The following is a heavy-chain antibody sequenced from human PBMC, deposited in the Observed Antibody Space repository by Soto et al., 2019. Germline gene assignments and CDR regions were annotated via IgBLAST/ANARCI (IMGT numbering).Heavy chain of an antibody. CDR1: GFTFSSYA. CDR2: ISGSGRST. CDR3: AKASVKYDFCSGSAPIFDY. D-gene: IGHD3-3*01. Sequence: EVRLLESGGDLIQPGGSLRLSCAASGFTFSSYAMSWVRQAPGKGLEWVSGISGSGRSTYYAASVKVRFTSSRDNSKNTLYLTMNSHRAEHTAVYDCAKASVKYDFCSGSAPIFDYWCQGSLVTASS. J-gene: IGHJ4*02. V-gene: IGHV3-23*01.